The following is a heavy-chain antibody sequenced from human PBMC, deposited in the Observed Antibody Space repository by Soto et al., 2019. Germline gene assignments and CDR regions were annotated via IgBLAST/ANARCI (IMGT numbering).Heavy chain of an antibody. CDR3: ARGLWSGYSPYNWFDP. CDR1: GFTFSNCV. V-gene: IGHV3-23*01. Sequence: PGGSLRLSCETSGFTFSNCVMTWVRQPPGKRLEWVSVITTNGHTDYADSVKGRFTISRDNAKNSVYLQMNSLRAGDTAVYYCARGLWSGYSPYNWFDPWGQGTLVTVSS. CDR2: ITTNGHT. J-gene: IGHJ5*02. D-gene: IGHD3-3*01.